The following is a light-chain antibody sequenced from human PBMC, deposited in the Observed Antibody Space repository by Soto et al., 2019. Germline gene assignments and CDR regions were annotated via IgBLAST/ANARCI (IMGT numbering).Light chain of an antibody. V-gene: IGKV3-15*01. J-gene: IGKJ2*01. CDR2: GAF. CDR3: QQYHSWPHT. Sequence: ETVLTQSPATLSVSPGETATFSCKASQSVTTNLAWYQQKPGQVPRLLIYGAFTRATGIPARFSGSGSGTEFTLIISSLQSEDFAISHCQQYHSWPHTFGQGKKLEIK. CDR1: QSVTTN.